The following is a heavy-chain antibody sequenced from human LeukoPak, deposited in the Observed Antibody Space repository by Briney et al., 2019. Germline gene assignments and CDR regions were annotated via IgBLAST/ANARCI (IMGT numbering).Heavy chain of an antibody. D-gene: IGHD2/OR15-2a*01. J-gene: IGHJ4*02. CDR2: IKQDTDER. Sequence: GGSLRLSCTVSGFTFRSYWMTWVRQAPGKGLEWVAYIKQDTDERAYVDPVKGRFTISRDNAKNSLYLQMNNLRVDDTAVYYCARDFQNIATDYWGQGTLVTVSS. V-gene: IGHV3-7*01. CDR1: GFTFRSYW. CDR3: ARDFQNIATDY.